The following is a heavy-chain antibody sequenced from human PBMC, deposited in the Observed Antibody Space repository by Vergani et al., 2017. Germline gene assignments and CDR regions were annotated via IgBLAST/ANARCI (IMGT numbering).Heavy chain of an antibody. J-gene: IGHJ4*02. CDR2: VLFDGSNE. Sequence: QVQLVQSGGGVVQPGGSLRLSCVASGFTFNRYGLQWVRQAPGKGLEWVAYVLFDGSNEYYADSVKGRFIVSRDNSNDALYLQMNSLRTDDTAVYYCARDLAYCHEGSCALWGQRRVVTVSS. D-gene: IGHD2-15*01. V-gene: IGHV3-30*02. CDR3: ARDLAYCHEGSCAL. CDR1: GFTFNRYG.